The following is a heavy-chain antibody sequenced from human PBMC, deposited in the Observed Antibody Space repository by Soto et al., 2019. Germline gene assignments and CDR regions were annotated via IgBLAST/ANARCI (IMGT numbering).Heavy chain of an antibody. CDR2: INPNSGGT. Sequence: ASVKVSCKGSGYTFTGYYIHWVRQAPGQGLEWMGWINPNSGGTNYAQKFQGRVTMTRDTPITTAYMEVSRLRSDDTAVYYCARDSSRTATYASGSYYSGYYYTMDVWGHGTTVTVSS. J-gene: IGHJ6*02. D-gene: IGHD3-10*01. CDR3: ARDSSRTATYASGSYYSGYYYTMDV. CDR1: GYTFTGYY. V-gene: IGHV1-2*02.